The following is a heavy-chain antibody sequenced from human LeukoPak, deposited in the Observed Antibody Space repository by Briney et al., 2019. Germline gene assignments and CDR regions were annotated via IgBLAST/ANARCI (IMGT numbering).Heavy chain of an antibody. J-gene: IGHJ3*02. Sequence: SQTLSLTCAVSGGSISSGGYSWSWLRQPPGTGLEWVGYIYHSGSTYYNPSLKSRVTISVDRSKNQFSLKLSSVTAADTAVYYCASSTTVTHEGAFDIWGQGTMVTVSS. CDR1: GGSISSGGYS. V-gene: IGHV4-30-2*01. CDR2: IYHSGST. D-gene: IGHD4-17*01. CDR3: ASSTTVTHEGAFDI.